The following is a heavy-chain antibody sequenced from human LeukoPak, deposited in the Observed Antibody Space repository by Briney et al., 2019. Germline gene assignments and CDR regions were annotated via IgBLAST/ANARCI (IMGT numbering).Heavy chain of an antibody. Sequence: GGSLRLSCAASEFTFNNFWMTWVRQAPGKGLVWVAVISASGDNTDYADSVKGRFTISRDNSKNTLSLQMNSLRVEDTAVYYCAKVVGTGTTPTDYWGQGTLVTVTS. V-gene: IGHV3-23*01. J-gene: IGHJ4*02. CDR3: AKVVGTGTTPTDY. CDR1: EFTFNNFW. CDR2: ISASGDNT. D-gene: IGHD1-1*01.